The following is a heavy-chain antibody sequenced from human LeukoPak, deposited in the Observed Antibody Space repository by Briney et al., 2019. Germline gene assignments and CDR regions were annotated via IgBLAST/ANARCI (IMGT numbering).Heavy chain of an antibody. D-gene: IGHD5-24*01. J-gene: IGHJ2*01. Sequence: SETLSLTCTVSGGSISSGGYYWSWIRQHPGKGLEWIGYIYYSGSTYHNPSLKSRVTISVDTSKNQFSLKLSSVTAADTAVYYCARAARDIKAWYFDLWGRGTPVTVSS. CDR1: GGSISSGGYY. CDR3: ARAARDIKAWYFDL. CDR2: IYYSGST. V-gene: IGHV4-31*03.